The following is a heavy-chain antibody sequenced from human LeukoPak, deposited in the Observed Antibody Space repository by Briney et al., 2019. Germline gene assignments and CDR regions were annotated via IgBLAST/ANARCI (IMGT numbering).Heavy chain of an antibody. CDR3: ARGIRYGNDF. D-gene: IGHD6-13*01. J-gene: IGHJ4*02. CDR1: GVSISRFY. V-gene: IGHV4-4*09. Sequence: PSETLSLICTTSGVSISRFYWSWVRQPPGKGLEWIGNIYNGVPTFFNPSLKSRVTISVDTSRRQFSLELASVTAADTAVYYCARGIRYGNDFWGQGTLVTVSS. CDR2: IYNGVPT.